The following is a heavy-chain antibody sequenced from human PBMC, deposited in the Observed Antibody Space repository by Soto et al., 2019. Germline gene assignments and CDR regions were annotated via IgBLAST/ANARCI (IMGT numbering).Heavy chain of an antibody. Sequence: QVQLQESGTGLVKPSQTLSLTCTVYGGSISSGGYYWSWIRQHPGKGLEWIGYIYYSGSTYYNPSLRSRVNISIDTSNNQLSLPLSSVTAADTAVYYCARVCGVDGHPGMDVWCQGTTVTVSS. CDR3: ARVCGVDGHPGMDV. CDR1: GGSISSGGYY. J-gene: IGHJ6*02. CDR2: IYYSGST. D-gene: IGHD2-21*02. V-gene: IGHV4-31*03.